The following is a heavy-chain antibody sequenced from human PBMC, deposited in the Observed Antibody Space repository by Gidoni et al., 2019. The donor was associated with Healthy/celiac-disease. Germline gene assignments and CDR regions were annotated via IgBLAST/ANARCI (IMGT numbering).Heavy chain of an antibody. J-gene: IGHJ3*02. CDR2: IYYSGST. V-gene: IGHV4-30-4*01. Sequence: QVQLQESGPGLVKPSQTLSLTCAVSGGSISSGGYYWSWIRQPPGKGLEWIGYIYYSGSTYYNPSLKSRVTISVDMSKNQFSLKLSSVTAADTAVYYCARADGCSSTSCYAFDIWGQGTMVTVSS. CDR1: GGSISSGGYY. D-gene: IGHD2-2*01. CDR3: ARADGCSSTSCYAFDI.